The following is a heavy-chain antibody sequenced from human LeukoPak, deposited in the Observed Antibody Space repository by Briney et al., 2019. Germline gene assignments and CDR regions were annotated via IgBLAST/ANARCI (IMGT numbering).Heavy chain of an antibody. J-gene: IGHJ4*02. V-gene: IGHV4-4*02. Sequence: SETLSLTCAVSGDSISSGNWWSWVRQPPGKGLEWIGEIHHSGSTNYNPSLKSRVTISVDKPNNQLSLKMTSVTAADTAVYYCARGLVDTGRSRFDYWGRGTLVTVSS. CDR3: ARGLVDTGRSRFDY. CDR2: IHHSGST. D-gene: IGHD5-12*01. CDR1: GDSISSGNW.